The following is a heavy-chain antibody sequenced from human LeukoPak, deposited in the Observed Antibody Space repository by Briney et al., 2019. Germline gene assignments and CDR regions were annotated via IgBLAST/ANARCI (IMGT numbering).Heavy chain of an antibody. D-gene: IGHD3-10*01. J-gene: IGHJ4*02. V-gene: IGHV1-24*01. Sequence: ASVKVSCKVSGYTLIELSMHWVRQAPGKGLEWMGGFDPEDGKTIYAQKFQGRVTMTEDTSTDTAYMELSSLRSEDTAVYYCARDPGSGSYAYYFDYWGQGTLVTVSS. CDR1: GYTLIELS. CDR3: ARDPGSGSYAYYFDY. CDR2: FDPEDGKT.